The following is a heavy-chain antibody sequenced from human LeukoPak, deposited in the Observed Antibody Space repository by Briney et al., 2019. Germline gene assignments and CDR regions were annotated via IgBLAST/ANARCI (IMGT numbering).Heavy chain of an antibody. CDR2: INSDGSST. J-gene: IGHJ4*02. D-gene: IGHD6-19*01. CDR3: ARPEWEYSSGALDY. CDR1: GFTFNSYG. V-gene: IGHV3-74*01. Sequence: GGSLRVFCAASGFTFNSYGIHWVRQAPGKGLVWVSRINSDGSSTSYADSVKGRFTISRDNAKNTLYLQMNSLRAEDTAVYYCARPEWEYSSGALDYWGQGTLVTVSS.